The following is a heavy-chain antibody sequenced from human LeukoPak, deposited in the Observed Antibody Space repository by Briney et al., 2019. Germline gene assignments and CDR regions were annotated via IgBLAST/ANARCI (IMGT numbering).Heavy chain of an antibody. CDR2: ISGSGGST. Sequence: GESLRLSCAASGFTFSSYAMSWVRQAPGKGLEWVSAISGSGGSTYYADSVKGRFTISRDNSKSTLFLQMNSLRAEDTAVYYCAKDYDYDFWSGTVIYGMDVWGQGTTVTVSS. CDR1: GFTFSSYA. D-gene: IGHD3-3*01. CDR3: AKDYDYDFWSGTVIYGMDV. J-gene: IGHJ6*02. V-gene: IGHV3-23*01.